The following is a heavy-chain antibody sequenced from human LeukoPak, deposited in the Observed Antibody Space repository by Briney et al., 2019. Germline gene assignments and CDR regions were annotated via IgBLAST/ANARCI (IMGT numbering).Heavy chain of an antibody. D-gene: IGHD3-22*01. V-gene: IGHV4-59*01. CDR1: GGSISSYY. CDR2: IYYSGST. Sequence: SETLSLTCTVPGGSISSYYWSWIRQPPGKGLEWIGYIYYSGSTNYNPSLKSRVTISVDTSKNQFSLKLSSVTAADTAVYYCAGSYYYDQFDYWGQGTLVTVSS. J-gene: IGHJ4*02. CDR3: AGSYYYDQFDY.